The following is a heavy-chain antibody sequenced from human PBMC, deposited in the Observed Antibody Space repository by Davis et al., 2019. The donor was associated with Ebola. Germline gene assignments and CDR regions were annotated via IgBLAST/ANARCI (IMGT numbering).Heavy chain of an antibody. CDR3: ARVSIPGGYQYMDV. CDR1: GVTLSTYA. D-gene: IGHD2-2*01. CDR2: LSDTAGNT. Sequence: GESLKISCAASGVTLSTYAMSWVRQAPGKGLEWVSALSDTAGNTYYADSVKGRFSISRDKSENTLYLHMDSLRAEDTAIYYCARVSIPGGYQYMDVWGKGTTVTVSS. J-gene: IGHJ6*03. V-gene: IGHV3-23*01.